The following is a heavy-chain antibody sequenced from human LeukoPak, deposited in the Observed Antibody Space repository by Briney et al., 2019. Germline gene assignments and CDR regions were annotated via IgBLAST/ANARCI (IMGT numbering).Heavy chain of an antibody. V-gene: IGHV3-30-3*01. CDR1: GFTFSSYA. D-gene: IGHD6-19*01. CDR2: ISYDGSNK. CDR3: AKDQNEDDGYSSGWYYYFDY. Sequence: GGSLRLSCAASGFTFSSYAMHWVRQAPGKGLEWVAVISYDGSNKYYADSVKGRFTISRDNSKNTLYLQMNSLRAEDTAVYYCAKDQNEDDGYSSGWYYYFDYWGQGTLVTVSS. J-gene: IGHJ4*02.